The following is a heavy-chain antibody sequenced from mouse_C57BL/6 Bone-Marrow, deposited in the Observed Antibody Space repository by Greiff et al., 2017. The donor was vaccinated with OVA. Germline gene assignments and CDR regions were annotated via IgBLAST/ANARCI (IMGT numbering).Heavy chain of an antibody. V-gene: IGHV1-69*01. Sequence: VQLQQSGAKLVLPGASVKLSGKASAYTFPSSGMPGVRRRPGQGLEWIGEIDPSDSYTNYNQKFKGKSTLTVDKSSSTAYMQLSSLTSEDSAVYYCARRRDLYYFDYWGQGTTLTVSS. D-gene: IGHD3-3*01. CDR2: IDPSDSYT. CDR3: ARRRDLYYFDY. CDR1: AYTFPSSG. J-gene: IGHJ2*01.